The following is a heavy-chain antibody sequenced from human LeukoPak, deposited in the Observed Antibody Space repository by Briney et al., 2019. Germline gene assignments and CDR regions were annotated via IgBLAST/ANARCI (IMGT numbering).Heavy chain of an antibody. CDR3: ARHDPHSSGYQGGYYYYYYMDV. D-gene: IGHD3-22*01. V-gene: IGHV5-51*01. CDR1: GYSFTSYW. CDR2: IYPGDSDT. J-gene: IGHJ6*03. Sequence: GESLKISCKGSGYSFTSYWIGWVRQMPGKGLEWMGIIYPGDSDTRYSPSFQGQVTISADKSISTAYLQWSSLKASDTAMYYCARHDPHSSGYQGGYYYYYYMDVWGKGTTVTVSS.